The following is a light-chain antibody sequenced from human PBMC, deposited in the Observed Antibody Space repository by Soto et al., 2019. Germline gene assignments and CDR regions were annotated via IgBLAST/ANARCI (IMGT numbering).Light chain of an antibody. J-gene: IGKJ5*01. CDR2: AAS. V-gene: IGKV1-39*01. Sequence: DIQMTQSPSSLAALVGDRRTSFCRASQRIKNYLNWYQQQPGKAPKLLIYAASTLQSGVPSRFSGSGSGTDFTLTITSLQPEDFGTYYCQQSFTTQITFGQGTRVEIK. CDR3: QQSFTTQIT. CDR1: QRIKNY.